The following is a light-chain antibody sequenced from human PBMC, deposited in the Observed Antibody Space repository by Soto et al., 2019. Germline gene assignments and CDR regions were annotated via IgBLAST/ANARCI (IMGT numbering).Light chain of an antibody. CDR1: RNVRAS. CDR2: DAS. Sequence: ETVLTQSPVTLALSPGERATLSCRTSRNVRASLVWYQQKPGHPPRLLIYDASDRAPGVPERFSASGSATDFTLTINSLEPEDFAIYFCQQRANCPRTFGQGTRLEV. J-gene: IGKJ1*01. CDR3: QQRANCPRT. V-gene: IGKV3-11*01.